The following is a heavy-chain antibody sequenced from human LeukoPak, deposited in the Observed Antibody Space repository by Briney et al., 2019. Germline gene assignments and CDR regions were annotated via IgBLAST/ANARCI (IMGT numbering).Heavy chain of an antibody. CDR2: ISRSSSYT. CDR1: GFTLSDYF. V-gene: IGHV3-11*06. D-gene: IGHD3-3*02. Sequence: GWSLTLSCLASGFTLSDYFMSWLRQAAARGLEWVSYISRSSSYTNYADSVKGVFTISRDNAKNSLYLQRNSLTAEDTAVYYCATHFWSGYSPFDYWGQGNLVTVSS. CDR3: ATHFWSGYSPFDY. J-gene: IGHJ4*02.